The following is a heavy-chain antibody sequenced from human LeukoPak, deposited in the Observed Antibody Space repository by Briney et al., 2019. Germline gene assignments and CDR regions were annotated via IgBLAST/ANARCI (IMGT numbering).Heavy chain of an antibody. CDR3: AREDDWNYEDY. V-gene: IGHV3-7*01. CDR1: GIIFSDAW. J-gene: IGHJ4*02. D-gene: IGHD1-7*01. Sequence: GGSLRLSCTASGIIFSDAWMTWVRQAPGQGLEWVADIKQSGSEKNYVDSMKGRFTISRDNAKNSLYLQMNSLRAEDTAIYYCAREDDWNYEDYWGQGTLVTVSS. CDR2: IKQSGSEK.